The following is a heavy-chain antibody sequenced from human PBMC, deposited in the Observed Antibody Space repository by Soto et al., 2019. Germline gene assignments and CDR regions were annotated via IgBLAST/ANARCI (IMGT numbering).Heavy chain of an antibody. D-gene: IGHD5-18*01. Sequence: SETLSLTSNVSNGSHNFYYWSWIRQPPGKELEWIGNIYYRGTTNYNPSLQGRVTMSIDTSKNQFSLMLTSVTAADTAVYYCTRVATAVPSWGRGVLVTVSS. CDR2: IYYRGTT. V-gene: IGHV4-59*12. CDR1: NGSHNFYY. CDR3: TRVATAVPS. J-gene: IGHJ5*02.